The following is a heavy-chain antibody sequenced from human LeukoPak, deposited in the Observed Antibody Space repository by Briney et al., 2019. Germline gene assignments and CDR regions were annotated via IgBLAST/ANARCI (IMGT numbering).Heavy chain of an antibody. CDR1: GGSISSYY. CDR2: IYYSGSA. CDR3: ARMESDYYYYYGMDV. J-gene: IGHJ6*02. D-gene: IGHD3-3*01. Sequence: SETLSLTCTVSGGSISSYYWSWIRQPPGKGLEWIGYIYYSGSANYNPSLKSRATISVDTSKNQFSLKLSSVTAADTAVYYCARMESDYYYYYGMDVWGQGTTVTVSS. V-gene: IGHV4-59*01.